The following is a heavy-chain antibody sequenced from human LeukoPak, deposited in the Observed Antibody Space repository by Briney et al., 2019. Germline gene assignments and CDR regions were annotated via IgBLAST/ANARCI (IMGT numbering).Heavy chain of an antibody. V-gene: IGHV4-59*11. J-gene: IGHJ2*01. D-gene: IGHD1-7*01. Sequence: PSETLSLTCTVSGGFISSHYWSWIRQPPGKGLEWIGYIYYSGSTNYNPSLKSRVTTSVDTSKNQFSLKLSSVTAADTAVYYCARARTRYWYFDLWGRGTLVTVSS. CDR3: ARARTRYWYFDL. CDR1: GGFISSHY. CDR2: IYYSGST.